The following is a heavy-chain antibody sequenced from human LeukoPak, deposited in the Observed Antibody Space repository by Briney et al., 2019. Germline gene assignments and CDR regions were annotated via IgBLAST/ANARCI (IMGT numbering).Heavy chain of an antibody. J-gene: IGHJ3*02. Sequence: GGSLRLSCAASGFTFSSYAMHWVRQAPGKGLEWVAVISYDGSNKYYADSVKGRFTISRDNSKNTLYLQMNSLRAEDTAVYYCAKVVHYYDSAGAFDIWGQGTMVTVSS. CDR1: GFTFSSYA. V-gene: IGHV3-30-3*01. D-gene: IGHD3-22*01. CDR2: ISYDGSNK. CDR3: AKVVHYYDSAGAFDI.